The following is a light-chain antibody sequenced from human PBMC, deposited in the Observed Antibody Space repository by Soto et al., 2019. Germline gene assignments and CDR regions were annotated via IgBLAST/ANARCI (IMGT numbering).Light chain of an antibody. J-gene: IGKJ2*02. CDR2: GTS. Sequence: EIVLTQSPGTLSLSSGERATLSCRASQSVTSNSLAWYQQRPGQAPRLLIYGTSTRATGIPDRFSGSGSGIDFTLIISRLEPEDFAMYYCQQYGTSPCTFGQGTRLEIK. V-gene: IGKV3-20*01. CDR1: QSVTSNS. CDR3: QQYGTSPCT.